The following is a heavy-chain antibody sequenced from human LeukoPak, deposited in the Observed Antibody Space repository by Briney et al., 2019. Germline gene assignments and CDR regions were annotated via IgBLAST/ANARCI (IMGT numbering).Heavy chain of an antibody. CDR1: GGSFSGYY. J-gene: IGHJ6*03. CDR2: INHSGST. Sequence: SETLSLTCAVYGGSFSGYYWSWIRQPPGKGLEWIEEINHSGSTNYNPSLKSRVTISVDTSKNQFSLKLSSVTAADTAVYYCARSTGYYTIYYYYYMDVWGKGTTVTISS. D-gene: IGHD3/OR15-3a*01. CDR3: ARSTGYYTIYYYYYMDV. V-gene: IGHV4-34*01.